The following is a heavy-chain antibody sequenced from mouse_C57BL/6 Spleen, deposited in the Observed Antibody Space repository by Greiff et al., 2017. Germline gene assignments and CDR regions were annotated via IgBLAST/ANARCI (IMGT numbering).Heavy chain of an antibody. CDR1: GFTFSSYG. CDR2: ISSGGSYT. D-gene: IGHD1-1*01. Sequence: EVKVVESGGDLVKPGGSLKLSCAASGFTFSSYGMSWVRQTPDKRLEWVATISSGGSYTYYPDSVKGRFTISRDNAKNTLYLQMSSLKSEDTAMYYCARRVGTVDAMDYWGQGTSVTVSS. CDR3: ARRVGTVDAMDY. V-gene: IGHV5-6*02. J-gene: IGHJ4*01.